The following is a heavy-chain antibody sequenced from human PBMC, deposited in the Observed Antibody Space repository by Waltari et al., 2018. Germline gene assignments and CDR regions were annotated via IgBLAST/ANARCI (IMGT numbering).Heavy chain of an antibody. CDR2: INYSGST. J-gene: IGHJ6*04. Sequence: QVQLQESGPGLVKPSETLSLTCTVSGGSISSYYWSWIRQPPGKGLEWIGYINYSGSTNYNPSLKSRVTISVDTSKNQFSLKLSSVTAADTAVYYCARDTTTGLVGVWGKGTTVTVSS. CDR3: ARDTTTGLVGV. V-gene: IGHV4-59*01. CDR1: GGSISSYY. D-gene: IGHD1-26*01.